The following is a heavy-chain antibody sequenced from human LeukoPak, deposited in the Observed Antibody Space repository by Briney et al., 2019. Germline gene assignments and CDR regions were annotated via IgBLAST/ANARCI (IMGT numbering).Heavy chain of an antibody. CDR3: ARLRGSAWGFFDY. CDR1: GFTFSSHW. V-gene: IGHV3-74*01. Sequence: PGGSLRLSCAASGFTFSSHWMHCVRQAPGKGLVWVSRINSDGSSTIYPDSVKGRFTISRDNAKNTLYLQMNSLRAKDTAVYYCARLRGSAWGFFDYWGQGALVTVSS. J-gene: IGHJ4*02. D-gene: IGHD6-19*01. CDR2: INSDGSST.